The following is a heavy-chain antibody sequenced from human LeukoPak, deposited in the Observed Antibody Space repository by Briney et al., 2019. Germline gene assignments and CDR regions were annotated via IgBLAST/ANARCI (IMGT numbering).Heavy chain of an antibody. CDR3: ARDLSGYDRFDY. CDR2: IYYSGST. Sequence: SETLSLTCTVSGYSISSGYYWGWIRQPPGKGLEWIGSIYYSGSTYYNPSLKSRVTISVDTSKNQFSLKLSSVIAADTAVYYCARDLSGYDRFDYWGQGTLVTVSS. D-gene: IGHD5-12*01. V-gene: IGHV4-38-2*02. J-gene: IGHJ4*02. CDR1: GYSISSGYY.